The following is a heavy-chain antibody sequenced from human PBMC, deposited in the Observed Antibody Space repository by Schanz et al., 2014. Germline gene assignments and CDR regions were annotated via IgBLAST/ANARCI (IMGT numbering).Heavy chain of an antibody. J-gene: IGHJ4*02. Sequence: EVHLLESGGGLVQPGGSLRLSCAASGFTFSNHALSWVRQAPGKGLEWVSGIGGSGDSTHYADSVKGRFIISRDNSKKTLYLQVNSLRAEDTAVYYCAKVAPAATYLDSWGLGTLVTVSS. D-gene: IGHD2-2*01. CDR1: GFTFSNHA. CDR2: IGGSGDST. CDR3: AKVAPAATYLDS. V-gene: IGHV3-23*01.